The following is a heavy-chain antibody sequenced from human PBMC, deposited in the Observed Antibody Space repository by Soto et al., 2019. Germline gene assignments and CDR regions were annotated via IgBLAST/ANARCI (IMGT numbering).Heavy chain of an antibody. Sequence: EVQLLESGGGLVQPGGSLRLSCAASGFTFSSYDMSWVRQAPGKGLEWVSAISGSGGSTYYADSVKGRFTISRDNSKTTLYLQMNSLGAEDTAVYYCAKGTSYYDSSAYYGYWGQGTLVTVSS. CDR3: AKGTSYYDSSAYYGY. V-gene: IGHV3-23*01. J-gene: IGHJ4*02. CDR1: GFTFSSYD. D-gene: IGHD3-22*01. CDR2: ISGSGGST.